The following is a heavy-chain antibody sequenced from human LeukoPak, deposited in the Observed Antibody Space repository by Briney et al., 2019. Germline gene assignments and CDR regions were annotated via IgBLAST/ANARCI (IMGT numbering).Heavy chain of an antibody. D-gene: IGHD3-10*01. J-gene: IGHJ4*02. CDR3: ARGVGSRGVVYFDY. CDR1: GGSFSSYY. Sequence: PSETLSLTCTVSGGSFSSYYWSWIRQPPGRGLEWIGYIYYSGSTNYNPSLKSRVTISVDTSKNQFSLKLSSVTAADTAVYYCARGVGSRGVVYFDYWGQGTLVTVSS. CDR2: IYYSGST. V-gene: IGHV4-59*01.